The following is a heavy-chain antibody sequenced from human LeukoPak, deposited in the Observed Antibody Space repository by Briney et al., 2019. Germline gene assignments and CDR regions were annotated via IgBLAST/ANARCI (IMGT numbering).Heavy chain of an antibody. CDR3: ARVGSPDSENSGWKLFFDY. CDR2: ISAYNGDT. V-gene: IGHV1-18*01. Sequence: ASVKVSCKASGYRFSNYGITWVRQAPGQGLECMGWISAYNGDTNYAQNFQGSLTMTTDTSTNTAYMELRSLRSDDTAVYYCARVGSPDSENSGWKLFFDYWGQGTLVTVSS. D-gene: IGHD6-19*01. CDR1: GYRFSNYG. J-gene: IGHJ4*02.